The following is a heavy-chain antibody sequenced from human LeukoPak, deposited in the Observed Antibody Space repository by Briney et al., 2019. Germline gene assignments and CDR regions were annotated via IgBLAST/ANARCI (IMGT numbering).Heavy chain of an antibody. CDR1: GYTFTGYC. CDR2: INPKSGGT. J-gene: IGHJ4*02. D-gene: IGHD2-15*01. Sequence: ASVKVSCKASGYTFTGYCMHWVRQAPGQGLEWMGWINPKSGGTNYAQKFQGRVTMTRDTSISTTYMELSRLRSDDTAVYYCASGVRDCSGGSCWSYFDYWGQGTLVTVSS. V-gene: IGHV1-2*02. CDR3: ASGVRDCSGGSCWSYFDY.